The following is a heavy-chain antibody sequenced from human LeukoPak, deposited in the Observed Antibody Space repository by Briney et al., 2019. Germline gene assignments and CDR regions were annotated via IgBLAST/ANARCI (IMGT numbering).Heavy chain of an antibody. D-gene: IGHD2-2*02. Sequence: SVKVSCKASGGTFSSYAISWVRQAPGQGLEWMGGIIPIFGTANYAQKFQGRVTITADESTSTAYMELSSQRSEDTAVYYCATCARNFYCYRFDYWGQGTLVTVSS. V-gene: IGHV1-69*13. CDR1: GGTFSSYA. J-gene: IGHJ4*02. CDR3: ATCARNFYCYRFDY. CDR2: IIPIFGTA.